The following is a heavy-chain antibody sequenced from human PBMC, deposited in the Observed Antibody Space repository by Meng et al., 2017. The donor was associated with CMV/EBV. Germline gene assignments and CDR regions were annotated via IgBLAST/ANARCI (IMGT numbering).Heavy chain of an antibody. D-gene: IGHD3-10*01. V-gene: IGHV3-23*01. Sequence: GESLKISCAASGFTFSSYAMSWVRQAPGKGLEWVSAISGSGGSTYYADSVKGRFTISRDNSKNTLYLQMNSLRAEDTAVYYCAKFRQIRGVNWFDPWGQGTLVTVSS. CDR3: AKFRQIRGVNWFDP. CDR2: ISGSGGST. J-gene: IGHJ5*02. CDR1: GFTFSSYA.